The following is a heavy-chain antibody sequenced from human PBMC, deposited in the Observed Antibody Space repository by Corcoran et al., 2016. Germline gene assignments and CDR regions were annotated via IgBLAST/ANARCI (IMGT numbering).Heavy chain of an antibody. CDR3: ARTDCSSTSCQGGFDP. CDR2: IYYSGST. Sequence: QVQLQESGPGLVKPSETLSLTCTVSGGSISSYYWSWIRQPPGKGLAWIGYIYYSGSTNYNPSLKSRVTISVDTSKNQFSLKLSSVTAADTAVYYWARTDCSSTSCQGGFDPWGQGTRVTVSS. V-gene: IGHV4-59*01. J-gene: IGHJ5*02. D-gene: IGHD2-2*01. CDR1: GGSISSYY.